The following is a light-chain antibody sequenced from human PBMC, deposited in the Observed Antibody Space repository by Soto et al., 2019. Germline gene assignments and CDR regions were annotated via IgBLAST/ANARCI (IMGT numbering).Light chain of an antibody. CDR2: GAS. J-gene: IGKJ2*01. CDR3: QQYGSSPTMYT. CDR1: QSVSSSY. Sequence: ELGLTQSPGTLSLSPGERATLSCRASQSVSSSYLAWYQQKPGQAPRLLIYGASSRVTGIPDRFSGSGSGTDFTLTISSLEPEDVAVYYCQQYGSSPTMYTFGQGTKLEIK. V-gene: IGKV3-20*01.